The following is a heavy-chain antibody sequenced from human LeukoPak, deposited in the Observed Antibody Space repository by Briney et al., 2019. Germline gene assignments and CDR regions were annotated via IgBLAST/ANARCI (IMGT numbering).Heavy chain of an antibody. V-gene: IGHV3-30*18. Sequence: GGSLRLSCAASGFTFSSYGIHWVRQAPGKGLEWVAVISYDGSNKYYADSVKGRFTISRDNSKNTLYLQMNSLRAEDTAVYYCAKDQGDYYYYGMDVWGKGTTVTVSS. CDR2: ISYDGSNK. CDR1: GFTFSSYG. CDR3: AKDQGDYYYYGMDV. J-gene: IGHJ6*04.